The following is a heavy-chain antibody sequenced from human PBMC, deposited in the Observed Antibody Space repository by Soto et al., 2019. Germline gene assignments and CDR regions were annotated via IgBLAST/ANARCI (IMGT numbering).Heavy chain of an antibody. CDR2: IIPIFGTA. CDR3: GTLGGTAMVKIDY. Sequence: QVQLVQSGAEVKKPGSSVKVSCKASGGTFSSYAISWVRQAPGQGLEWMGGIIPIFGTANYAQKFQGRVTITADKSTSTAYMELSSLGSEDTAVYYCGTLGGTAMVKIDYWGQGTLVSVSS. CDR1: GGTFSSYA. V-gene: IGHV1-69*06. D-gene: IGHD5-18*01. J-gene: IGHJ4*02.